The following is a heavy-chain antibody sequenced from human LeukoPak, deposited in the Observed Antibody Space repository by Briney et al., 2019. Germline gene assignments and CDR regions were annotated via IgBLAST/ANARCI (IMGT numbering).Heavy chain of an antibody. J-gene: IGHJ6*02. Sequence: PGGSLRLSCAASGFTFSDYYMSWIRQAPGKGLEWVSYISSSGSTIYYADSVKGRFTISRDNAKNSLYLQMNSLRAEDTAVYYCARDQLRFLEWLFPNYYYGMDVWGQGTTVTVSS. D-gene: IGHD3-3*01. V-gene: IGHV3-11*01. CDR1: GFTFSDYY. CDR2: ISSSGSTI. CDR3: ARDQLRFLEWLFPNYYYGMDV.